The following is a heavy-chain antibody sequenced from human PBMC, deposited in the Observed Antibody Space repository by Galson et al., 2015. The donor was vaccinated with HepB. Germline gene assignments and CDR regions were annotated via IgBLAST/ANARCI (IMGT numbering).Heavy chain of an antibody. D-gene: IGHD1-7*01. CDR1: GFTFSSYS. J-gene: IGHJ3*02. CDR2: ISSSSSYI. Sequence: SLRLSCAASGFTFSSYSMNWVRQAPGKGLEWVSSISSSSSYIYYADSVKGRFTISRDNAKNSLYLQMNSLRAEDTAVYYCAREGGSGGPNWNYVWNDAFDIWGQGTMVTVSS. CDR3: AREGGSGGPNWNYVWNDAFDI. V-gene: IGHV3-21*01.